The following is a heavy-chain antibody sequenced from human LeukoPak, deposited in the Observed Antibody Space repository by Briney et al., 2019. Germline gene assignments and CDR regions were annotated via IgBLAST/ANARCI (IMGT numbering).Heavy chain of an antibody. Sequence: GGSLRLSCAASGFTFDDYAMHWVRQAPGKGLEWVSGISWNSGSIGYADSVKGRFTISRHNAKNSVYLQMDSLRAEDTAVYYCARGRENHGSGNFNWFDPWGQGTLVSVSS. V-gene: IGHV3-9*01. CDR1: GFTFDDYA. D-gene: IGHD3-10*01. J-gene: IGHJ5*02. CDR3: ARGRENHGSGNFNWFDP. CDR2: ISWNSGSI.